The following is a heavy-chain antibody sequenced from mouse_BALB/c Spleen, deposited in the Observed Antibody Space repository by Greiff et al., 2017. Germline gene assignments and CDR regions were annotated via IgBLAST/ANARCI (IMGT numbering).Heavy chain of an antibody. V-gene: IGHV1-7*01. J-gene: IGHJ1*01. CDR3: ARSGYGRGYFDG. Sequence: QVQLQQSGAELAKPGASVKMSCKASGYTFTSYWMHWVKPRPGQGLEWIGYINPSTGYTEYNQKFKDKATLTADKSSSTAYMQLSSLTSEDSAVYYCARSGYGRGYFDGWGAGTTVTVSS. D-gene: IGHD3-1*01. CDR2: INPSTGYT. CDR1: GYTFTSYW.